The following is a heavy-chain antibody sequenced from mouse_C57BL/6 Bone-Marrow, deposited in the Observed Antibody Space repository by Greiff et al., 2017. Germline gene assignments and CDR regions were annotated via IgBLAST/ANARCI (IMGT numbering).Heavy chain of an antibody. V-gene: IGHV3-8*01. J-gene: IGHJ2*01. CDR1: GYSITSDY. D-gene: IGHD2-9*01. CDR3: ARRPTMVTTAYYFDY. CDR2: ISYSGST. Sequence: EVKLMESGPGLAKPSQTLSLTCSVTGYSITSDYWNWIRKFPGNKLEYMGYISYSGSTYYNPSLKSRISITRDTSKNQYYLQLNSVTTEDTATYYCARRPTMVTTAYYFDYWGQGTTLTVSS.